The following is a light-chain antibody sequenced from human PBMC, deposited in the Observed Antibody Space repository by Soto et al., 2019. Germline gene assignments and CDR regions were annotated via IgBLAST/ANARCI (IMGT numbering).Light chain of an antibody. CDR2: EVS. Sequence: QSALTQPPSASGSPGQSVTISCTGTSSDVGAYNYVSWYQQHPDKAPKLMIYEVSKRPSGVPDRFSGSKSGNTASLTVSGLQAEDEADYYCSSYAGRSLVFGGGTKLTVL. CDR3: SSYAGRSLV. J-gene: IGLJ2*01. V-gene: IGLV2-8*01. CDR1: SSDVGAYNY.